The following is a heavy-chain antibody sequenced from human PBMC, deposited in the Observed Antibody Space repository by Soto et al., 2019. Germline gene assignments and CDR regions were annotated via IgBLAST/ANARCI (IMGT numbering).Heavy chain of an antibody. V-gene: IGHV4-59*01. CDR2: IYYSGST. Sequence: QVQLQESGPGLVKPSETLSLTCTVSGGSISSYYWSWIRQPPGKGLEWIGYIYYSGSTNYNPSLKSRGTISVDTSKNQFSLKLSSVTAADTAVYYCARGTSADYWGQGTLVTVSS. CDR3: ARGTSADY. J-gene: IGHJ4*02. D-gene: IGHD2-2*01. CDR1: GGSISSYY.